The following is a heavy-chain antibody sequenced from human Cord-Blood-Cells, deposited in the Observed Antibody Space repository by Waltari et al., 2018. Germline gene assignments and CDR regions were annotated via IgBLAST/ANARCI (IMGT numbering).Heavy chain of an antibody. D-gene: IGHD3-9*01. CDR3: ARGGGEGMTGYYFDY. CDR2: IYSGGST. CDR1: GFTVSSNY. V-gene: IGHV3-53*01. J-gene: IGHJ4*02. Sequence: EVQLVESGGGLIQPGGSLRLSCAASGFTVSSNYMSWVRQAPGKGLEWVSVIYSGGSTYYADSVKGRFTISRDNSKNTLYLQMNSRRAEDTAVYYCARGGGEGMTGYYFDYWGQGTLVTVSS.